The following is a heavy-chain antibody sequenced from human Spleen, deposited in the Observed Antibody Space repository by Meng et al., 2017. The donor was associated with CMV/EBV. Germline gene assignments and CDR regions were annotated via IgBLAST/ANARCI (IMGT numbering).Heavy chain of an antibody. V-gene: IGHV3-7*03. CDR1: GFMFSSFW. CDR2: IKQDGSEK. D-gene: IGHD4-11*01. Sequence: GGSLRLSCAASGFMFSSFWMSWVRQAPGRGLEWVANIKQDGSEKYYVDSVKGRFTISRDNARNSLFLQMSNLRAEDTAVYYCARAGYSNYVGPWGQGTLVTVSS. J-gene: IGHJ5*02. CDR3: ARAGYSNYVGP.